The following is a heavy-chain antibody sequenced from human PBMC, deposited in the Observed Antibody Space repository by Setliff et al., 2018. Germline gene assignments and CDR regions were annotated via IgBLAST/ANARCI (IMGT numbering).Heavy chain of an antibody. CDR2: ISSNSNYI. CDR3: ARGSLSGTTYPSDY. Sequence: GGSLRLSCVASGFNLHVYTMEWVRQAPGKGLDWVSSISSNSNYIYTADSLKGRLTVSRDNAKNSLYLQLDSLTAEDTAVYYCARGSLSGTTYPSDYWGQGTLVTVSS. D-gene: IGHD1-7*01. CDR1: GFNLHVYT. V-gene: IGHV3-21*01. J-gene: IGHJ4*02.